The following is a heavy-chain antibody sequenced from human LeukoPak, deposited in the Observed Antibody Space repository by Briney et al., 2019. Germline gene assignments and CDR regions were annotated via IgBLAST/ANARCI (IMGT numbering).Heavy chain of an antibody. J-gene: IGHJ3*02. D-gene: IGHD6-6*01. CDR2: MNPNSGGT. CDR1: GYTFTSYD. CDR3: ARVIGGNSSGAFDI. V-gene: IGHV1-2*04. Sequence: GASVKVSCKASGYTFTSYDINWVRQATGQGLEWMGWMNPNSGGTNYAQKFQGWVTMTRDTSISTAYMELSRLRSDDTAVYYCARVIGGNSSGAFDIWGQGTMVTVSS.